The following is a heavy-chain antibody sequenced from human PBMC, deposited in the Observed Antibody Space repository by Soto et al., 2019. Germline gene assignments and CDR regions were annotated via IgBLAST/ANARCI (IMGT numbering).Heavy chain of an antibody. J-gene: IGHJ5*02. Sequence: PGGSLRLSCAASGFTFSSYWMSWVRQAPGKGLEWVANIKQDGSEKYYVDSVKGRFTISRDNAKNSLYLQMNSLRAEDTAVYYCASGPSSSWPYNWFDPWGQGTLVTVSS. D-gene: IGHD6-13*01. V-gene: IGHV3-7*01. CDR1: GFTFSSYW. CDR3: ASGPSSSWPYNWFDP. CDR2: IKQDGSEK.